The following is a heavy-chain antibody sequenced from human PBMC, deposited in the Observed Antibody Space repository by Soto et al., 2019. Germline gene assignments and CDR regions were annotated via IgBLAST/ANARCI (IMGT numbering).Heavy chain of an antibody. CDR3: AMQWYYGSGSLRYYYYMDV. CDR2: IYYSGST. J-gene: IGHJ6*03. CDR1: GGSISSSSYY. Sequence: ASETLSLTCTVSGGSISSSSYYWGWIRQPPGKGLEWIGSIYYSGSTYYNPSLKSRVTISVDTSKNQFSLKLSSVTAADTAVYYCAMQWYYGSGSLRYYYYMDVWGKGTTVTVSS. V-gene: IGHV4-39*01. D-gene: IGHD3-10*01.